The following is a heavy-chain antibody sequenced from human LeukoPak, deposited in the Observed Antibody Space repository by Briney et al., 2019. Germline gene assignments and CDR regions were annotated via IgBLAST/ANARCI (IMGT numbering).Heavy chain of an antibody. V-gene: IGHV4-4*09. CDR2: IYNGVPT. D-gene: IGHD6-19*01. CDR3: VQTTGWPGFDY. J-gene: IGHJ4*02. CDR1: GVSTSRFY. Sequence: PSETLSLICTTPGVSTSRFYWCWVRTPPRGGLEWIGSIYNGVPTFFNPSLKSRVTISVDTSRRQFSLELASVTAADTAVYYCVQTTGWPGFDYWGQGILVTVSS.